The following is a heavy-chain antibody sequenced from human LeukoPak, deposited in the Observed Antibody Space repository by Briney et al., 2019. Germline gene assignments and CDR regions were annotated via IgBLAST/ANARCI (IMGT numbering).Heavy chain of an antibody. CDR2: IYYSGYT. CDR1: GGSIRSSSSY. V-gene: IGHV4-39*03. J-gene: IGHJ6*03. D-gene: IGHD1-7*01. CDR3: XXXXVRELRYYYYYMDV. Sequence: KPSETLSLTCTVSGGSIRSSSSYWGWIRQPPGEGLEWIGSIYYSGYTYYNPSLKSRVTISVDTSKNQFFLKLSSVTAADTAVYXXXXXXVRELRYYYYYMDVWGKGTTVTVSS.